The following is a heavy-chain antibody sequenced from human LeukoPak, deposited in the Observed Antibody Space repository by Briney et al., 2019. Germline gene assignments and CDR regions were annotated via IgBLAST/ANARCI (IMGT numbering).Heavy chain of an antibody. CDR2: IYSSGST. CDR1: GGSVSSDSYF. D-gene: IGHD1-26*01. CDR3: VRDRELTF. J-gene: IGHJ4*02. Sequence: PSETLSLTCSVSGGSVSSDSYFWNWVRQPPGKGLEWIGYIYSSGSTNYNRSLKSRVTISLDTSKNQFSLKLNSVTAADTAVYFCVRDRELTFWSQGTLVTVSS. V-gene: IGHV4-61*01.